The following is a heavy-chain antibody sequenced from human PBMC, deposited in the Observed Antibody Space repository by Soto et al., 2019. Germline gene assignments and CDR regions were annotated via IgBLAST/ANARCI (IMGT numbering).Heavy chain of an antibody. D-gene: IGHD7-27*01. V-gene: IGHV3-23*01. CDR2: VSASGGTP. J-gene: IGHJ4*02. Sequence: EVQLLESGGGLVQPGGSLRLSCVASGFTFSNYAMSWVRQAPGKGLEWVSAVSASGGTPYYAASVQGRFTISRDNSKSTLDLQLSSLRVEDTAIYYCAKDRTRRHTWGFDYWGQGTLVTVSS. CDR3: AKDRTRRHTWGFDY. CDR1: GFTFSNYA.